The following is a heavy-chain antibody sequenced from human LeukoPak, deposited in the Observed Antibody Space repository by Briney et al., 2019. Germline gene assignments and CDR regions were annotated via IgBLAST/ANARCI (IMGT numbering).Heavy chain of an antibody. CDR1: GFTFSSYW. Sequence: GGSLRLSCAASGFTFSSYWMSWVRQAPGKGLEWVANIKQDGSEKYYVDSVKGRFTISRDNAKNSLYLQMNSLRAEDTAVYYCARLSSGWWDYAFDIWGQGTMVTVSS. D-gene: IGHD6-19*01. CDR2: IKQDGSEK. CDR3: ARLSSGWWDYAFDI. J-gene: IGHJ3*02. V-gene: IGHV3-7*01.